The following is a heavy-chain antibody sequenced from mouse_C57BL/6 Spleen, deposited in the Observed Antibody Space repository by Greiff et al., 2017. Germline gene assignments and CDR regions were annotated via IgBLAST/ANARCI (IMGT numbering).Heavy chain of an antibody. Sequence: VQLQQPGAELVKPGASVTLSCKASGYTFTSYWMHWVKQRPGQGLEWIGMIHPNSGSTNSNEKFKSKATLTVDKSSSTAYMQLSSLTSEDSAVFYGARSYSNWCADWGQGTLGTGSA. D-gene: IGHD2-5*01. CDR1: GYTFTSYW. J-gene: IGHJ3*01. CDR2: IHPNSGST. CDR3: ARSYSNWCAD. V-gene: IGHV1-64*01.